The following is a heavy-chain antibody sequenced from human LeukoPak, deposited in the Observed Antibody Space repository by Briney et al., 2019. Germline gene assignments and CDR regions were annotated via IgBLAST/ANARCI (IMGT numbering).Heavy chain of an antibody. D-gene: IGHD1-1*01. CDR2: ISSSSSYI. V-gene: IGHV3-21*04. J-gene: IGHJ6*03. CDR3: AKRGVERVGDYYYYYYLDV. Sequence: GGSLRLSCAASGFTFSSYSMNWVRQAPGKGLEWVSSISSSSSYIYYADSVKGRFTISRDNAKNSLYLQMNSLRAEDTAVYYCAKRGVERVGDYYYYYYLDVWGKGTTVTVSS. CDR1: GFTFSSYS.